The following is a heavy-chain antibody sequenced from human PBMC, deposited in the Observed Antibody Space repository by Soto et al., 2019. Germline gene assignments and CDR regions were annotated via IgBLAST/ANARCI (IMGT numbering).Heavy chain of an antibody. Sequence: QVQLQESGPGLVKPSETLPLTCTVSGGSISSYYWSWIRQPPGKGLEWIGYIYYSGSTNYNPSLKSRVTISVXTXKXXCSLKLSSVTAADTAVYYCARPHGGSSGWDNWFDPWGQGTLVTVSS. CDR2: IYYSGST. CDR3: ARPHGGSSGWDNWFDP. D-gene: IGHD6-25*01. V-gene: IGHV4-59*01. J-gene: IGHJ5*02. CDR1: GGSISSYY.